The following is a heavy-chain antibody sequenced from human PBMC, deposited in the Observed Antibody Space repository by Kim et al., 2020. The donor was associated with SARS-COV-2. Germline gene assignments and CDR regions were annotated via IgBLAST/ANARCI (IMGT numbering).Heavy chain of an antibody. Sequence: GGSLRLSCAASGFTFSSYWMSWVRQAPGKGLEWVANIKQDGSEKYYVDSVKGRFTISRDNAKNSLYLQMNSLRAEDTAVYYCARAPLYYYYYGMDVWGQGTTVTVSS. CDR3: ARAPLYYYYYGMDV. J-gene: IGHJ6*02. CDR2: IKQDGSEK. CDR1: GFTFSSYW. V-gene: IGHV3-7*03.